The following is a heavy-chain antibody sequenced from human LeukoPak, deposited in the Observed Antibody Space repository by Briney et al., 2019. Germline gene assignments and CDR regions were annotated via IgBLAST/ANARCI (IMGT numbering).Heavy chain of an antibody. D-gene: IGHD3-22*01. Sequence: PSETPSLTCAVYGGSFSGYYWSWIRQPPGKGLEWIGEINHSGSTNYNPSLKSRVTISVDTSKNQFSLKLSSVTAADTAVYYCARVRSSGYYLNYFDYWGQGTLVTVSS. CDR2: INHSGST. CDR3: ARVRSSGYYLNYFDY. V-gene: IGHV4-34*01. J-gene: IGHJ4*02. CDR1: GGSFSGYY.